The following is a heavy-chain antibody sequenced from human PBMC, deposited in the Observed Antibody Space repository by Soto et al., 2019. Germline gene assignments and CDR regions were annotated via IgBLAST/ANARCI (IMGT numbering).Heavy chain of an antibody. CDR1: GFTFSSYS. CDR2: ISSSSSYI. CDR3: ATDYRWNLENDY. J-gene: IGHJ4*02. Sequence: GGSLRLSCAASGFTFSSYSMNWVRQAPGKGLEWVSSISSSSSYIYYADSVKGRFTISRDNAKNSLYLQMNSLRAEDTAVYYCATDYRWNLENDYWGQGTLVTVSS. D-gene: IGHD5-12*01. V-gene: IGHV3-21*01.